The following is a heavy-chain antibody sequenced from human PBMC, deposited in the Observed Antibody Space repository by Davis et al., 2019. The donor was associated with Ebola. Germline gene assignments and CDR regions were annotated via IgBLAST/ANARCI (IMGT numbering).Heavy chain of an antibody. J-gene: IGHJ6*03. CDR2: IIPIFGTA. CDR3: ARGYCSSTSCPTGIPYYYYYMDV. V-gene: IGHV1-18*01. CDR1: GYTFTSYA. D-gene: IGHD2-2*01. Sequence: ASVKVSCKASGYTFTSYAISWVRQAPGQGLEWMGGIIPIFGTANYAQKLQGRVTMTTDTSTSTAYMELRSLRSDDTAVYYCARGYCSSTSCPTGIPYYYYYMDVWGKGTTVTVSS.